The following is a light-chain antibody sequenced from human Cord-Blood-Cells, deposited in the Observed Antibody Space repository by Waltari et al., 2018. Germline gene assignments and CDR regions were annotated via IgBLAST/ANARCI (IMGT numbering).Light chain of an antibody. J-gene: IGLJ3*02. CDR3: GTWDSSLSAGV. V-gene: IGLV1-51*02. Sequence: QSVLTQPPSVSAAPEQQVTISCSGSSSHIGNNYVTCYQQLPGTAPKLLIYENNKRPSGIPDRFSGSKSGTSATLGITGVQTGDEADYYCGTWDSSLSAGVFGGGTKLTVL. CDR1: SSHIGNNY. CDR2: ENN.